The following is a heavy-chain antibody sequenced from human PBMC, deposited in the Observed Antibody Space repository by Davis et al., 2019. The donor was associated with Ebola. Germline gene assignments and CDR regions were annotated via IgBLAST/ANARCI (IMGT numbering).Heavy chain of an antibody. D-gene: IGHD1-26*01. CDR3: AVGATPHGMDV. Sequence: AASVKVSCKASGYTFTSYGISWVRQAPGQGLEYMGWISAYNGNTNYAQNLQGRVTMTTETSTSTAYMELRSLRSDDTAVYYCAVGATPHGMDVWGQGTTVTVSS. CDR2: ISAYNGNT. J-gene: IGHJ6*02. CDR1: GYTFTSYG. V-gene: IGHV1-18*01.